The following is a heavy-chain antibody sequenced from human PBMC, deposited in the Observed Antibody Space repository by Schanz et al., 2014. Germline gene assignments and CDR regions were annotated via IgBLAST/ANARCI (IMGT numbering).Heavy chain of an antibody. V-gene: IGHV3-11*06. Sequence: QVHLVESGGCVVQPWESLRLSCAASGFTFSDYYMSWIRQAPGKGLEWVSYISSDNNYAYYADSMRGRFTISRDNAKNSLYLQMNSLRAEDTAVYYCARDGAGRAPDAFDIWGQGTMVTVSS. D-gene: IGHD1-26*01. CDR3: ARDGAGRAPDAFDI. CDR1: GFTFSDYY. J-gene: IGHJ3*02. CDR2: ISSDNNYA.